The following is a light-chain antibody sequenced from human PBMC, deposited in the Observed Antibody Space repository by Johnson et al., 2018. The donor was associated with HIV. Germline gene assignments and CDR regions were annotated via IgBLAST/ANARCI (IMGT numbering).Light chain of an antibody. CDR3: ATWDRSLAIGGV. V-gene: IGLV1-51*02. CDR2: ENN. J-gene: IGLJ1*01. Sequence: QSVFTQPPSVSAAPGQKVTVSCSGSSSNIGSNDVSWYQQFPGAAPKLLIYENNKRPSGIPDRFSGSKSGTSATLGLTGLHPADEPDYYCATWDRSLAIGGVVGNGNKVAV. CDR1: SSNIGSND.